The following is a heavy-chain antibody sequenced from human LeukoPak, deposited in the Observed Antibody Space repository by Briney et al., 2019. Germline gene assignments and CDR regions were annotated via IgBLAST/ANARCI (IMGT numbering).Heavy chain of an antibody. Sequence: GGSLRLSWEAPGLTFSTCGMHWVGQAPGKGLGGVAFFRYDGSNKYYADSVKGRFIISRDNSENTLYLQMNSPRAEDTAVYYCAKDRSYYDSGGYRNFDYWGQGTLVTVSS. V-gene: IGHV3-30*02. D-gene: IGHD3-22*01. CDR3: AKDRSYYDSGGYRNFDY. CDR2: FRYDGSNK. CDR1: GLTFSTCG. J-gene: IGHJ4*02.